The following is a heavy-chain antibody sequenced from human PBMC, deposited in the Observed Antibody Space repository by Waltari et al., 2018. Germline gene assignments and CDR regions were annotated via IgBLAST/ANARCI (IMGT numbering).Heavy chain of an antibody. Sequence: QEQLVQSGSEVKTPGASARVSCQASGYPFTSSHLHLFLQTPGQGFEWMGWFNPKNGDSNSEEKFLGRVTMTRDTSINTVYLDLSGLRSDDTAVFFCARDPGPIVGAPDLWGQGTLVTVSS. CDR2: FNPKNGDS. D-gene: IGHD1-26*01. CDR1: GYPFTSSH. V-gene: IGHV1-2*02. J-gene: IGHJ5*02. CDR3: ARDPGPIVGAPDL.